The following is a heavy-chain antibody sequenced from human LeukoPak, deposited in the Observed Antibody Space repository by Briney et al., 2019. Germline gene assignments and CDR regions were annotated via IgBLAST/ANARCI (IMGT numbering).Heavy chain of an antibody. J-gene: IGHJ4*02. V-gene: IGHV3-23*01. Sequence: GGSLRLSCAASGFTFSSYEMNWVRQAPGKGLEWVSAINYSGDATYYVDSVKGRFTISRDNSKNTLYLQMNSLRAEDTAIYYCAKGYCSGGNCYQYFDYWGQGTLVTVAS. CDR1: GFTFSSYE. CDR2: INYSGDAT. D-gene: IGHD2-15*01. CDR3: AKGYCSGGNCYQYFDY.